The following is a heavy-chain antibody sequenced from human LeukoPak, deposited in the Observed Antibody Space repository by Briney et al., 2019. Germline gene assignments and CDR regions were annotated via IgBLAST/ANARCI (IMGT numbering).Heavy chain of an antibody. J-gene: IGHJ5*02. Sequence: SETLSLTCTDSGASISSSSYYWSWIRQPPGKGLEWIGEINHSGSTNYNPSLKSRVTISVDTSKNQFSLKLSSVTAADTAVYYCARVWRMGSSSWYLNGPPNWFDPWGQGTLVTVSS. D-gene: IGHD6-13*01. CDR3: ARVWRMGSSSWYLNGPPNWFDP. V-gene: IGHV4-39*07. CDR1: GASISSSSYY. CDR2: INHSGST.